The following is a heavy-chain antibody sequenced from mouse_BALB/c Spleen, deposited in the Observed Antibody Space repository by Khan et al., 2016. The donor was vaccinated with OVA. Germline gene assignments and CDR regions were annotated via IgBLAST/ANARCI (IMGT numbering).Heavy chain of an antibody. V-gene: IGHV1S135*01. Sequence: VQLQQSGPELMKPGASVKISCKASGYSFTTYYIHWVKQSHGKSLEWIGYIDPFNDDTNYNQKFKGKTTLTVDKSSSTAYMHLSSLTSEDSAVYYCARHGSISWFAYGGQGTLVTVSA. CDR1: GYSFTTYY. D-gene: IGHD1-1*01. CDR2: IDPFNDDT. J-gene: IGHJ3*01. CDR3: ARHGSISWFAY.